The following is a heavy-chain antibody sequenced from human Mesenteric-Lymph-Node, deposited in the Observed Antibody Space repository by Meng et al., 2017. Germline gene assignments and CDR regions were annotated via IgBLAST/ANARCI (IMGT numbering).Heavy chain of an antibody. Sequence: GESLKISCAASGFSFSGSWMHWVRQTPGKGLEWVAVIWYDGSDKKYRDSVKGRFTVSRDNSKNTLYLQMNSLRVEDTAIYHCAREKDTTMGTAFDIWGQGTVVTVSS. CDR3: AREKDTTMGTAFDI. J-gene: IGHJ3*02. CDR2: IWYDGSDK. V-gene: IGHV3-33*08. CDR1: GFSFSGSW. D-gene: IGHD5-18*01.